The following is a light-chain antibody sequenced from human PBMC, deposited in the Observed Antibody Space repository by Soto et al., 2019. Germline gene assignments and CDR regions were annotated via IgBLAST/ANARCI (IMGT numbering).Light chain of an antibody. J-gene: IGLJ1*01. V-gene: IGLV2-14*01. CDR3: SSYTSSSIDYV. CDR2: EVS. CDR1: SSDVGGYNY. Sequence: QSVLTQPASVSGSPGQSITISCTGTSSDVGGYNYVSWYQQHPGKAPKLMIYEVSNRPSGVSNRFSGSKSDNTASLTIYGMLAEDEADYYCSSYTSSSIDYVFGTGTKVTVL.